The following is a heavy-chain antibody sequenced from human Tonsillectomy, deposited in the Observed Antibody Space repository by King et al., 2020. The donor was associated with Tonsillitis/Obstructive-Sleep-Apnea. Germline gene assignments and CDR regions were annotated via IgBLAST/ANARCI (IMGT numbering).Heavy chain of an antibody. J-gene: IGHJ3*02. CDR2: MRSKAYGGTT. CDR3: TRVRYSVRPNAFDI. Sequence: VQLVESGGGLVQPGRSLRLSCTASGFTFGDYAMSWVRQAPGKGLEWGGFMRSKAYGGTTEYAASVKGRLNISRDDSKSIAYLQMNSLKTEDTAVYYCTRVRYSVRPNAFDIWGQGTMVTVSS. D-gene: IGHD1-26*01. CDR1: GFTFGDYA. V-gene: IGHV3-49*04.